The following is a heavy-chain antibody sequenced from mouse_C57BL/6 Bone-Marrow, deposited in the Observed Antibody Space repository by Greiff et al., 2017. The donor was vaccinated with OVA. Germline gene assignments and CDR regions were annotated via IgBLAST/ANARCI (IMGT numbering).Heavy chain of an antibody. CDR2: INPNNGGT. Sequence: EVQLQQSGPELVKPGASVKIPCKASGYTFTDYNMDWVKQSHGKSLEWIGDINPNNGGTIYNQKFKGKATLTVDKSSSTAYMELRSLTSEYTAVYYCARRVNYGSSSYAMDDWGQGTSVTVSS. D-gene: IGHD1-1*01. J-gene: IGHJ4*01. CDR3: ARRVNYGSSSYAMDD. CDR1: GYTFTDYN. V-gene: IGHV1-18*01.